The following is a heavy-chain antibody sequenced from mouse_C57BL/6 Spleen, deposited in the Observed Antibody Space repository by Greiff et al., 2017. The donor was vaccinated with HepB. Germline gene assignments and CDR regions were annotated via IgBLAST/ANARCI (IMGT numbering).Heavy chain of an antibody. CDR1: GFTFSDYG. J-gene: IGHJ2*01. Sequence: EVQRVESGGGLVQPGGSLKLSCAASGFTFSDYGMAWVRQAPRKGPEWVAFISNLAYSIYYADTVTGRFTISRENAKNTLYLEMSSLRSEDTAMYYCARYYGSSLNYWGQGTTLTVSS. V-gene: IGHV5-15*01. D-gene: IGHD1-1*01. CDR3: ARYYGSSLNY. CDR2: ISNLAYSI.